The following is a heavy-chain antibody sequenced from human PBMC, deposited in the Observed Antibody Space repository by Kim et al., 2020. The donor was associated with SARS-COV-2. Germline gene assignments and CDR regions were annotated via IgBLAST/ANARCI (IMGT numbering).Heavy chain of an antibody. CDR1: GGSFSGYY. Sequence: SETLSLTCAVYGGSFSGYYWSWIRQPPGKGLEWIGEINHSGSTNYNPSLKSRVTISVDTSKNQFSLKLSSVTAADTAVYYCAKSLEMATIRGWLIRKYYYGMDVWGQGTTVTVSS. D-gene: IGHD5-12*01. CDR3: AKSLEMATIRGWLIRKYYYGMDV. J-gene: IGHJ6*02. V-gene: IGHV4-34*01. CDR2: INHSGST.